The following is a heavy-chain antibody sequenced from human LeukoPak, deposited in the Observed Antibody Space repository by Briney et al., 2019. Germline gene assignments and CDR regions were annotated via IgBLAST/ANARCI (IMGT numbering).Heavy chain of an antibody. V-gene: IGHV1-18*01. CDR3: ARDNYYPKSNWFDP. J-gene: IGHJ5*02. CDR2: ISAYNGNT. D-gene: IGHD4-11*01. Sequence: AASVKVSCKASGYTFTSYGISWVRQAPGQGLEWMGWISAYNGNTNYAQKLQGRVTMTTDTSTSTVYMELRSLRSDDTAVYYCARDNYYPKSNWFDPWGQGTLVTVSS. CDR1: GYTFTSYG.